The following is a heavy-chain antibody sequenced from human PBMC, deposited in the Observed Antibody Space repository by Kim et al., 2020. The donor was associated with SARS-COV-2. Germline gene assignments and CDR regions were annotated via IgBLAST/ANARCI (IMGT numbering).Heavy chain of an antibody. J-gene: IGHJ4*02. Sequence: TYYNPALKSRVTTSVDTSKNQFSLKLSSVTAADTAVYYCARGSGGSEFDYWGQGTLVTVSS. D-gene: IGHD2-15*01. CDR2: T. V-gene: IGHV4-30-2*05. CDR3: ARGSGGSEFDY.